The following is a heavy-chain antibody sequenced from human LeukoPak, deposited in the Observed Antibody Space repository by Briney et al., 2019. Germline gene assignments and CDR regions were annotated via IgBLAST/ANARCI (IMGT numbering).Heavy chain of an antibody. V-gene: IGHV3-23*01. Sequence: GGSLRLSCAASGFTFSTFAMGWVRQAPGKGLEWVSAISASGGRTSYADSVKGRFTISRDNSKNTLFLQMNSLRAEDTAEYYCASYFYDALTGLSTCFENWGQGALVTVSS. CDR3: ASYFYDALTGLSTCFEN. D-gene: IGHD3-9*01. CDR2: ISASGGRT. CDR1: GFTFSTFA. J-gene: IGHJ4*02.